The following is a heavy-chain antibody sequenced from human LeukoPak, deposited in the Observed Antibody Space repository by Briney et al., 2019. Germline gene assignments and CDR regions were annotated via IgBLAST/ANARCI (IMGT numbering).Heavy chain of an antibody. Sequence: GGSLRLSCAASGFTFSSYGMHWVRQAPGKGLEWVAVISYDGSNKYYADSVKGRFTISRDNSKNTLYVEMNSLRAEDTAVYYCAKEDYDGSGSYLGYWGQGTLVTVSS. CDR2: ISYDGSNK. CDR3: AKEDYDGSGSYLGY. V-gene: IGHV3-30*18. J-gene: IGHJ4*02. D-gene: IGHD3-10*01. CDR1: GFTFSSYG.